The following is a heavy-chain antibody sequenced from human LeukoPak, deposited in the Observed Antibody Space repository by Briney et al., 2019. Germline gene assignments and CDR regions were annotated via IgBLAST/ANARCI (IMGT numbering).Heavy chain of an antibody. J-gene: IGHJ4*02. Sequence: GGSLRLSCAASGFTFSNAWMSWVRQAPGKGLEWVSLIYSGGSTYYADSVMGRSTISRDKSNNTLYLQMNSLRAEDTAVYYCATGGRSGVAFESWGQGTLVTVSS. V-gene: IGHV3-53*01. D-gene: IGHD2-15*01. CDR2: IYSGGST. CDR3: ATGGRSGVAFES. CDR1: GFTFSNAW.